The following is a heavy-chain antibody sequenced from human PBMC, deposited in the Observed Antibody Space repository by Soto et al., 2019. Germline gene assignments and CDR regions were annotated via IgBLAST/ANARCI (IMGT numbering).Heavy chain of an antibody. D-gene: IGHD6-19*01. CDR3: AKSTVAGAYYYGMDV. Sequence: PGGSLRLSCAASGFTFSSYGMHWVRQAPGKGLEWVAVISYDGSNKYYADSVKGRFTISRDNSKNTLYLQMNSLRAEDTAVYYCAKSTVAGAYYYGMDVWGQGTTVTVSS. CDR2: ISYDGSNK. CDR1: GFTFSSYG. V-gene: IGHV3-30*18. J-gene: IGHJ6*02.